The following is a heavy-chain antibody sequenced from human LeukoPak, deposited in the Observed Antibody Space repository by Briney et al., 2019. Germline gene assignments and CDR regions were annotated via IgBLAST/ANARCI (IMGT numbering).Heavy chain of an antibody. Sequence: GGSLRLSCAVSGFTFSSYWMSWVRQALGRGLEWVANIKQDGSEKYYVDSVKGRFTISRDNAKNSLYLQMNSLRAEDTAVYYCARGXNWFDPXGQGTLVTVSS. CDR2: IKQDGSEK. CDR1: GFTFSSYW. J-gene: IGHJ5*02. CDR3: ARGXNWFDP. V-gene: IGHV3-7*01.